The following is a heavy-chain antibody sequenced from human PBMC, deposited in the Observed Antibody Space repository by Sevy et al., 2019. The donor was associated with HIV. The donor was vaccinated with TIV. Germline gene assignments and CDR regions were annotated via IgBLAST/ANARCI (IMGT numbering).Heavy chain of an antibody. V-gene: IGHV1-69*13. CDR1: GGTFCSYA. CDR2: MMPIFGTA. CDR3: ASNALPMDYYDSSRGFFDY. J-gene: IGHJ4*02. D-gene: IGHD3-22*01. Sequence: ASVKVSCKASGGTFCSYAISWVRQAPGQGLEWMGRMMPIFGTANYAQEFQGRVTITADESTSTAYMELSSLRSEDTAVYYCASNALPMDYYDSSRGFFDYWGQGTLVTVSS.